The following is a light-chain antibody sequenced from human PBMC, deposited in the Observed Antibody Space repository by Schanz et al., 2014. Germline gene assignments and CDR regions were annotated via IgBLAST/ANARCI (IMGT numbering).Light chain of an antibody. CDR2: DAS. V-gene: IGKV1-5*01. CDR3: QQYNNFWA. CDR1: QSISNW. J-gene: IGKJ1*01. Sequence: DIQMTQSPSTLSASVGDRVTITCRASQSISNWLAWYQQKLGKAPKVLIYDASILESGVPSRFSGSGSGTEFPLTISSLQHDDFATYYCQQYNNFWAFGQGTKVEIK.